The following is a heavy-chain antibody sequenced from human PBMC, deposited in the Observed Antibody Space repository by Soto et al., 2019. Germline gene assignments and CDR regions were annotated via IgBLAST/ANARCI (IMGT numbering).Heavy chain of an antibody. J-gene: IGHJ5*02. CDR2: ISTYNENT. CDR3: ARVIPGVEAWFDP. D-gene: IGHD2-2*01. Sequence: ASVKVSCKASGYTFTRYGFSWVRQAPGQGLEWMGWISTYNENTKYPQKFQGRITMTIDTSTSTAYMDLRSLTSDDTAVYYCARVIPGVEAWFDPWGQGTLVTVSS. V-gene: IGHV1-18*01. CDR1: GYTFTRYG.